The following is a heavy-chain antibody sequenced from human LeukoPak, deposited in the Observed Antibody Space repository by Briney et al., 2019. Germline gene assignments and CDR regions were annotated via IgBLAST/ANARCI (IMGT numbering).Heavy chain of an antibody. CDR1: GFTFSSYS. V-gene: IGHV3-21*01. D-gene: IGHD6-13*01. Sequence: GRSLRLSCAASGFTFSSYSMNWVRQAPGKGLEWVSSISSSSSYIYYADSVKGRFTISRDNAKNSPYLQMNSLRAEDTAVYYCARDPISSSWDPNYYYGMDVWGQGTTVTVSS. CDR2: ISSSSSYI. J-gene: IGHJ6*02. CDR3: ARDPISSSWDPNYYYGMDV.